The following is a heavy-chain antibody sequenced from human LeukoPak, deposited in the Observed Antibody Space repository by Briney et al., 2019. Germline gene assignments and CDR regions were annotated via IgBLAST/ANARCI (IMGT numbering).Heavy chain of an antibody. V-gene: IGHV4-34*01. CDR1: GGSFSGYY. J-gene: IGHJ4*02. D-gene: IGHD6-19*01. CDR2: INHSGST. CDR3: ARVGLQWLVDH. Sequence: SETPSLTCAVYGGSFSGYYWSWIRQPPGKGLEWIGEINHSGSTNYNPSLKSRVTISVDTSKNQFSLKLSSVTAADTAVYYCARVGLQWLVDHWGQGTLVTVSS.